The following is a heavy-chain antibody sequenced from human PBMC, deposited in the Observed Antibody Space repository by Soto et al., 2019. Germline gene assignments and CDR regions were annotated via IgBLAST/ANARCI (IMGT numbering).Heavy chain of an antibody. CDR3: AEAPGGTIFWPHGGVDY. Sequence: GGSLRLSCAASGFTFDDYAMHWVRQAPGKGLEWVSGISWNSGSIGYADSVKGRFTISRDNAKNSLYLQMNSLRAEDTALYYCAEAPGGTIFWPHGGVDYWGQGTLVTVSS. V-gene: IGHV3-9*01. J-gene: IGHJ4*02. CDR1: GFTFDDYA. D-gene: IGHD3-9*01. CDR2: ISWNSGSI.